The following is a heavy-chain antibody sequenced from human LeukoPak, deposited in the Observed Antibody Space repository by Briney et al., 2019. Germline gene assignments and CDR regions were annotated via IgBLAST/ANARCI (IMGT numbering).Heavy chain of an antibody. CDR1: GGSISSYY. V-gene: IGHV4-59*08. D-gene: IGHD3-22*01. J-gene: IGHJ3*02. CDR3: ARGSGYYDSSGYPGPHDAFDI. CDR2: IYYSGST. Sequence: PSETLSLTCTVSGGSISSYYWSWIRQPPGKGLEWIGYIYYSGSTYYNPSLKSRVTISVDTSKNQFSLKLSSVTAADTAVYYCARGSGYYDSSGYPGPHDAFDIWGQGTMVTVSS.